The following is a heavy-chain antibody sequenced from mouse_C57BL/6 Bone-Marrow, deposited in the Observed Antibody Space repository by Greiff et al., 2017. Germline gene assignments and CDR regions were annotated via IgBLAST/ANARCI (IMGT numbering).Heavy chain of an antibody. CDR2: IYPSDSET. D-gene: IGHD2-1*01. V-gene: IGHV1-61*01. J-gene: IGHJ1*03. CDR1: GYTFTSYW. Sequence: VQLQQPGAELVRPGSSVKLSCKASGYTFTSYWMDWVKQRPGQGLEWIGNIYPSDSETHYNQKFKDKATLTVDKSSSTAYMQLSSLTSEDSAVYYCARWSGGNYGYWYFDVWGTGTTVTVSS. CDR3: ARWSGGNYGYWYFDV.